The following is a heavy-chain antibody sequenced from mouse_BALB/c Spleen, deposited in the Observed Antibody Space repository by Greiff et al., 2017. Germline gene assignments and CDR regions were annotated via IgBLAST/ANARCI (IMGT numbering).Heavy chain of an antibody. CDR1: GFNIKDTY. V-gene: IGHV14-3*02. Sequence: DVKLQESGAELVKPGASVKLSCTASGFNIKDTYMHWVKQRPEQGLEWIGRIDPANGNTKYDPKFQGKATITADTSSNTAYLQLSSLTSEDTAVYYCIHYGYDVGFAYWGQGTLVTVSA. CDR2: IDPANGNT. J-gene: IGHJ3*01. D-gene: IGHD2-2*01. CDR3: IHYGYDVGFAY.